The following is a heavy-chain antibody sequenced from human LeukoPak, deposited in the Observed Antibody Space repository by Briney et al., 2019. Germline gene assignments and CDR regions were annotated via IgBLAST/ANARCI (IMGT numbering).Heavy chain of an antibody. Sequence: PGGSLRLSCAASGFTFSSYSMNWVRQAPGKGLEWVSSISSSSSYIYYADSVKGRFTISRDNAKNSLYLQMNSPRAEDTAVYYCARDHDFWRGYFDYWGQGTLVTVSS. CDR2: ISSSSSYI. V-gene: IGHV3-21*01. J-gene: IGHJ4*02. CDR1: GFTFSSYS. D-gene: IGHD3-3*01. CDR3: ARDHDFWRGYFDY.